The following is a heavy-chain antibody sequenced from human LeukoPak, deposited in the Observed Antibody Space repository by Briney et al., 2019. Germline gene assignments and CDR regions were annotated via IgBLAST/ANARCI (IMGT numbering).Heavy chain of an antibody. CDR1: TFSPSTSGLC. CDR3: ARIEEEYNWFDR. Sequence: SRPALVNPPPPLPLTSTFSTFSPSTSGLCVSCIRQPPVKALEWLAHIDWDDDKYYTTSLKTRLTISKDCSKNQVVLTMASMDPVDTATYYCARIEEEYNWFDRWGEGTLVSVSS. CDR2: IDWDDDK. V-gene: IGHV2-70*01. J-gene: IGHJ5*02.